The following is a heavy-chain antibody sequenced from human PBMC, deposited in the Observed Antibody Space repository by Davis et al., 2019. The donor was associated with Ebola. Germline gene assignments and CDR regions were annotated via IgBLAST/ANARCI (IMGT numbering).Heavy chain of an antibody. CDR3: TAATPDY. J-gene: IGHJ4*02. CDR2: ISWNSGSI. D-gene: IGHD6-25*01. CDR1: GFTFDDYA. Sequence: GGSLRLSCAASGFTFDDYAMHWVRHAPGKGLEWASGISWNSGSIGYADSVKGRFTISRDNAKNSLYLQMNSLKTEDTAVYYCTAATPDYWGQGTLVTVSS. V-gene: IGHV3-9*01.